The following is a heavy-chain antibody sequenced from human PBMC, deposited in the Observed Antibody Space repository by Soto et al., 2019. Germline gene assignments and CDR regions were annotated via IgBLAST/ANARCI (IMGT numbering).Heavy chain of an antibody. D-gene: IGHD3-10*01. CDR1: GFTFTSYA. CDR3: AKDRGLRDLFY. Sequence: GGSLRLSCAASGFTFTSYAMSWVRQAPGKGLEGVSDISRSGGSTYYADSVKGRFTISRDNSKTTLYLQMNSLRAVVTDVYYCAKDRGLRDLFYWGQGTLVTGSS. V-gene: IGHV3-23*01. J-gene: IGHJ4*02. CDR2: ISRSGGST.